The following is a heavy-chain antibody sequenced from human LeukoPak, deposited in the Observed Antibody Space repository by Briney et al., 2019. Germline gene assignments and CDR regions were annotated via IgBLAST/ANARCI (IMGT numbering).Heavy chain of an antibody. J-gene: IGHJ6*03. CDR2: VITIFGTA. Sequence: SVKVSCKASVGTLSSYAISWVREAPGQGLEWMGGVITIFGTANYAQKFQGRVTITADESTSTAYMELSSLRSEDTAVYYCARAQLEPTVDYYYYYMDVWGKGTTVTVSS. CDR1: VGTLSSYA. D-gene: IGHD1-1*01. V-gene: IGHV1-69*13. CDR3: ARAQLEPTVDYYYYYMDV.